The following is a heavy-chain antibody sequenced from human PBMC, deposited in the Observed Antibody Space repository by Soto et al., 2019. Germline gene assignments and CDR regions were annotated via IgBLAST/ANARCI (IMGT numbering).Heavy chain of an antibody. J-gene: IGHJ5*02. CDR1: GGSISSSSYY. Sequence: QLQLQESGPGLVKPSETLSLTCTVSGGSISSSSYYWGWIRQPPGKGLEWIGSIYYSGSTYYNPSLKSRVTISVDTSKNQFSLKLSSVTAADTAVYYCARQAVWFGESMSNWFDPWGQGTLVTVSS. CDR3: ARQAVWFGESMSNWFDP. D-gene: IGHD3-10*01. V-gene: IGHV4-39*01. CDR2: IYYSGST.